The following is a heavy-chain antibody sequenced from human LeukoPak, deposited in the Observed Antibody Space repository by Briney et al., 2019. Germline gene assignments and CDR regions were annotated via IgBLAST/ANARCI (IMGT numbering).Heavy chain of an antibody. J-gene: IGHJ6*03. Sequence: PSETLSLTCTVFGGSFTDYFWTWIRQPPGKGLEWIGEVYNGGSTSCNPSLKSRVIISVDTSKNQFSLRLSSVTAADTAVYYCARGRLGSVFFEGYYHFMDVWGKGTTVTVSS. V-gene: IGHV4-34*01. CDR2: VYNGGST. D-gene: IGHD3-3*01. CDR3: ARGRLGSVFFEGYYHFMDV. CDR1: GGSFTDYF.